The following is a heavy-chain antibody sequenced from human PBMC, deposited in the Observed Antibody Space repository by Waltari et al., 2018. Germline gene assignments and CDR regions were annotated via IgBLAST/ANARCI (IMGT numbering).Heavy chain of an antibody. Sequence: EVQLVESGGGLGQPGGSLRLSCAASGFTFSSYSMTWVRPAPGKGLAWVSYISSSSSTIYYADSVKGRFTISRDNAKNSLYLQMNSLRAEDTAVYYCARDPQYYDFWSGRPTYYMDVLGKGTTVTVSS. V-gene: IGHV3-48*04. CDR2: ISSSSSTI. CDR1: GFTFSSYS. D-gene: IGHD3-3*01. J-gene: IGHJ6*03. CDR3: ARDPQYYDFWSGRPTYYMDV.